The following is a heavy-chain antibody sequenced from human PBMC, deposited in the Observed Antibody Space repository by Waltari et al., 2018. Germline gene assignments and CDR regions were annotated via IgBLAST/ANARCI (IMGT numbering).Heavy chain of an antibody. CDR3: ARDSNKKYFQH. J-gene: IGHJ1*01. D-gene: IGHD4-4*01. CDR2: ISSSSSTI. V-gene: IGHV3-48*01. CDR1: GFTFTSYI. Sequence: EVQLAESGGGLVQLGWSLRLSCPASGFTFTSYIRNWVRQAPGKGLEWVSYISSSSSTIYYADSVKGRFTISRDNAKNSLYLQMNSLRAEDTAVYYCARDSNKKYFQHWGQGTLVTVSS.